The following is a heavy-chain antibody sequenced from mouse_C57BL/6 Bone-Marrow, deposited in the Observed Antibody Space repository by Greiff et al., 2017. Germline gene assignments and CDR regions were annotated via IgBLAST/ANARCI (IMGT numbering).Heavy chain of an antibody. CDR1: GFNIKDDY. CDR2: IDPENGDT. CDR3: SAWGYYWEVDV. V-gene: IGHV14-4*01. J-gene: IGHJ1*03. Sequence: VQLQQSGAELVRPGASVKLSCTASGFNIKDDYMHWVKQRPEQGLEWIGWIDPENGDTEYASKFQGKATITADTSSNTAYLQLSRLTSEDTAVYYVSAWGYYWEVDVGGRGNAVTVS.